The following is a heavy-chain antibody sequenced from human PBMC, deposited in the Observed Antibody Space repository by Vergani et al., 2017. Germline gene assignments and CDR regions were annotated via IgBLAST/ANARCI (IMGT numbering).Heavy chain of an antibody. Sequence: QVQLQASGPGRVKPSQTLSITCTMSGGFISAGYYFWSWIRQPDGKGLEWLGHISASGNARHSPSCKTGVSMSVDTSKNQFSLTVTSVTAADTAIYFCARRSGGYYSGGKVHPLRTAFDVWGHGTVVTVSS. J-gene: IGHJ3*01. CDR1: GGFISAGYYF. V-gene: IGHV4-61*02. CDR2: ISASGNA. CDR3: ARRSGGYYSGGKVHPLRTAFDV. D-gene: IGHD2-15*01.